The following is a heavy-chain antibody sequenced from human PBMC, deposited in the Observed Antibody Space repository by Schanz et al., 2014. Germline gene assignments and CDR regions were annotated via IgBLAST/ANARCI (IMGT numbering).Heavy chain of an antibody. D-gene: IGHD5-12*01. CDR3: ARGIGGYGANNYFDY. V-gene: IGHV1-3*04. J-gene: IGHJ4*02. CDR1: EYSFTSYS. CDR2: INTGSGDT. Sequence: QVQLVQSGAEEKKPGASVTVSFKASEYSFTSYSMHWLRQAPGQRLEWMGWINTGSGDTKYSQNFQGRVTITRDTSASTAYMELSSLRSEDTAVYSCARGIGGYGANNYFDYWGQGTLVTVSS.